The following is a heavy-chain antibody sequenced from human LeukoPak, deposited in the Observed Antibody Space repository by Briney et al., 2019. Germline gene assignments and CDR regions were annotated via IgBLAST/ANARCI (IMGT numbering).Heavy chain of an antibody. V-gene: IGHV1-69*04. CDR2: IIPILGIA. CDR3: ARDRGIRRTGDPDLRHDY. Sequence: GASVKVSCKASGGTFSSYAISWVRQAPGQGLEWMGRIIPILGIANYAQKFQGRVTITADKSTSTAYMELSSLRSEDTAVYYCARDRGIRRTGDPDLRHDYWGQGTLVTVSS. CDR1: GGTFSSYA. D-gene: IGHD7-27*01. J-gene: IGHJ4*02.